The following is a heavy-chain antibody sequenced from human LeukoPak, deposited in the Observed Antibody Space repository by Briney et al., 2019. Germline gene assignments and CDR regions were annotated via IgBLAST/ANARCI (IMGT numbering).Heavy chain of an antibody. CDR1: GFTASSNS. Sequence: RGSLRLSCTVSGFTASSNSMSWVRQAPGKGLEWVSFIYSDNTHYSDSVNGRFTISRDNSKNTLYLQMNSLRAEDTAVYYCARRAGAYSHPYDYWGQGTLVTVSS. D-gene: IGHD4/OR15-4a*01. V-gene: IGHV3-53*01. CDR3: ARRAGAYSHPYDY. J-gene: IGHJ4*02. CDR2: IYSDNT.